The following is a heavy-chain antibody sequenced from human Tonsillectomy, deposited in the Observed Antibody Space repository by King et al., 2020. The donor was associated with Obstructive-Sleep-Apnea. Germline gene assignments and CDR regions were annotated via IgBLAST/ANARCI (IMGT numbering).Heavy chain of an antibody. Sequence: QLQESGPGLVKPSGTLSLTCSVSGGSISGNTYYWGCIRQPPGKGLEWIGSIYYSWSTFYNPSLKSLVTITIDTSETPFSLKLRSVTAADTAIYFCARKGTSGSYPDYWGQGTLVTVSS. J-gene: IGHJ4*02. CDR2: IYYSWST. V-gene: IGHV4-39*07. CDR3: ARKGTSGSYPDY. D-gene: IGHD3-10*01. CDR1: GGSISGNTYY.